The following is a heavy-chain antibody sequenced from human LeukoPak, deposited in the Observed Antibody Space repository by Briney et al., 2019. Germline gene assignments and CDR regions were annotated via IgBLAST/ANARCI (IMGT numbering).Heavy chain of an antibody. Sequence: SETLSLTCTVSGASITSSYWTWIRLPPGKGLEWIGYIYYTGTANYNPSLKSRVTFSVDTSKNDFSLTLSSVTAADTAFYYCVRGARGFDTWGQGTLVTVSS. V-gene: IGHV4-59*01. CDR1: GASITSSY. CDR3: VRGARGFDT. CDR2: IYYTGTA. J-gene: IGHJ5*02.